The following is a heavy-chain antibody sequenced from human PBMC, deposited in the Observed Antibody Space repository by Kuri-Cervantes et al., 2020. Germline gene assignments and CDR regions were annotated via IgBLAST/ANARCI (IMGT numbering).Heavy chain of an antibody. CDR1: GFTFSSYG. V-gene: IGHV3-33*01. CDR3: TTDGIAVAATDY. D-gene: IGHD6-19*01. Sequence: SLNISCAASGFTFSSYGMHGVRQAPGKGLEWVAVIWYDGSNKYYADSVKGRFTISRDNSKNTLYLQMNSLKTEDTAVYYCTTDGIAVAATDYWGQGPWSPSPQ. J-gene: IGHJ4*02. CDR2: IWYDGSNK.